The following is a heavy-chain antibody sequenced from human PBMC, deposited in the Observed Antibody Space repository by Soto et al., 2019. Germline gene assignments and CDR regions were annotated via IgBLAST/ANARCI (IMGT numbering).Heavy chain of an antibody. D-gene: IGHD2-15*01. CDR3: AKPPWCSGGSCDFPVAY. Sequence: EVQLLESGGGLVQPGGSLRLSCAASGFTFSSYGMSWVRQAPGKGLEWVLGISGSGGSTYYADSVKGRFTISRDNSKYTRYLQTSGLRAGVTVVDYGAKPPWCSGGSCDFPVAYWGQGTVVTVSP. V-gene: IGHV3-23*01. CDR2: ISGSGGST. CDR1: GFTFSSYG. J-gene: IGHJ4*02.